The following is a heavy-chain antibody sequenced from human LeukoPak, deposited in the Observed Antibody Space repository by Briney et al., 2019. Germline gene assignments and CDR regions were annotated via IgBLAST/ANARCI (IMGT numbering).Heavy chain of an antibody. J-gene: IGHJ6*03. CDR2: IYYSGST. D-gene: IGHD3-3*01. CDR3: ARHSPYYDFWSGHETHYMDV. V-gene: IGHV4-59*08. CDR1: GGSISSYY. Sequence: ASETLSLTCTVSGGSISSYYWSWIRQPPGKGLEWIGYIYYSGSTNYNPSLKSRITISVDTSKNQFSLKLSSVTAADTSVYYCARHSPYYDFWSGHETHYMDVWGKGTTVAVSS.